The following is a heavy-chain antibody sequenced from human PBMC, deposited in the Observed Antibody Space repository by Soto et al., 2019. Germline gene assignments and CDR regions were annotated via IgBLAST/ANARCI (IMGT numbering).Heavy chain of an antibody. J-gene: IGHJ5*02. D-gene: IGHD2-15*01. CDR2: IYYSGST. CDR3: ARVDCSGGSCHSRWAWFDP. V-gene: IGHV4-59*01. Sequence: SETLSLTCTVSGGSISSYYWSWIRQPPGKGLEWIGYIYYSGSTNYNPSLKSRVTISVDTSKNQFSLKLSSVTAADTAVYYCARVDCSGGSCHSRWAWFDPWGQGTLVTVSS. CDR1: GGSISSYY.